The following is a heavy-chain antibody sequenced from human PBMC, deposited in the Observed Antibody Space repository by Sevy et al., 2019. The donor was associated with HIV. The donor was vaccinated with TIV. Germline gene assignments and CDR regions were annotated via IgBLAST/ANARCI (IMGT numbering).Heavy chain of an antibody. CDR1: GGTFSSYA. CDR3: ARLLAGGYSYGPFDY. J-gene: IGHJ4*02. D-gene: IGHD5-18*01. Sequence: ASVKVSCKASGGTFSSYAISWVRQAPGQGLEWMGGIIPIFGTANYAQKFQGRVTITADGSTSTAYMELSSLRSEDTAVYYCARLLAGGYSYGPFDYWGQGTLVTVSS. V-gene: IGHV1-69*13. CDR2: IIPIFGTA.